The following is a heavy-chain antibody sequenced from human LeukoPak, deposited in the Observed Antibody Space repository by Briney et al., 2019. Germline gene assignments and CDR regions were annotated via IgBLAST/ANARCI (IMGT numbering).Heavy chain of an antibody. CDR2: IIPIFGTA. J-gene: IGHJ4*02. CDR1: GGTFSSYA. Sequence: GASVKVSCKASGGTFSSYAISWVRQAPGQGLEWMGGIIPIFGTANYAQNFQGRVTITTDESTSTAYMELSSLRSEDTAVYYCARGSTLTTMDWGQGTLVTVSS. V-gene: IGHV1-69*05. CDR3: ARGSTLTTMD. D-gene: IGHD4-11*01.